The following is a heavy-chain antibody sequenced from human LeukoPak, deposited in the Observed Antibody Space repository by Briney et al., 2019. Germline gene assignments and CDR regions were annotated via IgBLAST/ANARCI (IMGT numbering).Heavy chain of an antibody. CDR3: AKMKGHPLPKYYMDV. Sequence: GGSLRLSCAASGFTFSGFAMSWVRRTPGKGLEWVPGISGSGDNTLYADSVKGRFTISRDNSKNTLYLEMNSLRAEDTAIYYCAKMKGHPLPKYYMDVWGPGTTVTVSS. D-gene: IGHD1-26*01. CDR2: ISGSGDNT. V-gene: IGHV3-23*01. J-gene: IGHJ6*01. CDR1: GFTFSGFA.